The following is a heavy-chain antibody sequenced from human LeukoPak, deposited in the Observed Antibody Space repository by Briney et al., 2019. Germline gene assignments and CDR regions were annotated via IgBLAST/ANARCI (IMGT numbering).Heavy chain of an antibody. V-gene: IGHV3-30-3*01. CDR2: ISYDGSNK. Sequence: GGPLRLSCAASGFTFSSYAMHWVRQAPGKGLEWVAVISYDGSNKYYADSVKGRFTISRDNSKNTLYLQMNSLRAEDTAVYYCAKTSGYDSLFDYWGQGTLVTVSS. J-gene: IGHJ4*02. D-gene: IGHD5-12*01. CDR3: AKTSGYDSLFDY. CDR1: GFTFSSYA.